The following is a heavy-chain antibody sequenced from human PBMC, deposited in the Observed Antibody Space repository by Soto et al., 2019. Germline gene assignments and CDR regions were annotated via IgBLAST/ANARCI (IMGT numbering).Heavy chain of an antibody. V-gene: IGHV4-4*02. CDR1: GGSISSSNW. CDR2: IYHSGST. D-gene: IGHD6-13*01. Sequence: SETLSLTCAVSGGSISSSNWWSWVRQPPGKGLEWIGEIYHSGSTNYNPSLKSRVTISVDKSKNQFSLKLSSVTAADTAVYYCARMNIAAAGTLDYWGQGTLVTVSS. J-gene: IGHJ4*02. CDR3: ARMNIAAAGTLDY.